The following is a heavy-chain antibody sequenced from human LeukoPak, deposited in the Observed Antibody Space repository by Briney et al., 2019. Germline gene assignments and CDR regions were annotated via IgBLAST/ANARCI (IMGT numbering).Heavy chain of an antibody. J-gene: IGHJ4*02. Sequence: NTGGSLRLSCAASGFTFSSYAMSWVRQAPGKGLEWVSYISSSGSTIYYADSVKGRFTISRDNAKNSLYLQMNSLRAEDTAVYYCARDRDYYDSSGYRGGYFDYWGQGTLVTVSS. V-gene: IGHV3-11*01. CDR3: ARDRDYYDSSGYRGGYFDY. CDR2: ISSSGSTI. CDR1: GFTFSSYA. D-gene: IGHD3-22*01.